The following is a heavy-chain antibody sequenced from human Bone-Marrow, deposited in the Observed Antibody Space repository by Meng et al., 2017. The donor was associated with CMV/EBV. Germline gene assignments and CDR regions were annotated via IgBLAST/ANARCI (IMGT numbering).Heavy chain of an antibody. Sequence: GESLKISCAASGFTFSSYGMHWVRQAPGKGLEWVAVIWYDGSNKYYADSVKGRFTISRDNSKNTLYLQMNSLRAEDTAVYYCAKVGKPYCSSTSCPLDYWGQGTLVTVSS. J-gene: IGHJ4*02. D-gene: IGHD2-2*01. CDR1: GFTFSSYG. V-gene: IGHV3-30*02. CDR3: AKVGKPYCSSTSCPLDY. CDR2: IWYDGSNK.